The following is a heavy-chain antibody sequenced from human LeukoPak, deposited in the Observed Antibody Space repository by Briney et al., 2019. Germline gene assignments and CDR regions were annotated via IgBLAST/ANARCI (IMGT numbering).Heavy chain of an antibody. D-gene: IGHD1-26*01. V-gene: IGHV1-8*02. CDR1: GGTFSSYA. J-gene: IGHJ4*02. CDR2: MNPNSGNT. CDR3: ARTSGSYYYFDY. Sequence: ASVKVSCKASGGTFSSYAISWVRQAPGQGLEWMGWMNPNSGNTGYAQKFQGRVTMTRNTSISTAYMELSSLRSEDTAVYYCARTSGSYYYFDYWGQGTLVTVSS.